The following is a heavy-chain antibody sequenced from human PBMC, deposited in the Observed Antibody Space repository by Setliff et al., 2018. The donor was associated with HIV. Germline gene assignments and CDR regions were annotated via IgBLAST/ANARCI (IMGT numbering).Heavy chain of an antibody. V-gene: IGHV4-59*11. D-gene: IGHD3-22*01. CDR3: ARFNALLGSSTYYDY. J-gene: IGHJ4*02. CDR2: IFYSGTT. CDR1: GASISSHY. Sequence: PSETLSLTCTVSGASISSHYWTWIRQPPGRGLEWIGYIFYSGTTKFNPSLKSRAAISVDSSNNQFSLKMTSVTAADTAVYFCARFNALLGSSTYYDYWGPGLLVTVSS.